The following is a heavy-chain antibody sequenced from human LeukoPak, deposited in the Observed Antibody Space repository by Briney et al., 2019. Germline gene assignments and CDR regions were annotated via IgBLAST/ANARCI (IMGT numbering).Heavy chain of an antibody. V-gene: IGHV3-21*01. Sequence: GGSLRLSCAASGFTFSNYEMNWVRQAPGKGLEWVSSISSSSSYIYYADSVKGRFTISRDNAKNSLYLQMNSLRAEDTAVYYCARDLMGSGSSQKNSYWGQGTLVTVSS. CDR3: ARDLMGSGSSQKNSY. CDR2: ISSSSSYI. J-gene: IGHJ4*02. CDR1: GFTFSNYE. D-gene: IGHD1-26*01.